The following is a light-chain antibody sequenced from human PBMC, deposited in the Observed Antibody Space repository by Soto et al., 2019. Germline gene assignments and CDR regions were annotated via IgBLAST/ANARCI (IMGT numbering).Light chain of an antibody. CDR2: SNN. CDR1: NSNIGSNT. V-gene: IGLV1-44*01. J-gene: IGLJ3*02. CDR3: AAWDDSLNGWV. Sequence: QSVLTQPPSPSGTPGHRVTISCSGSNSNIGSNTVSWYQQLPGTAPKLLIYSNNQRPSGVPNRFSGSKSGTSASLAISGLESEDEADYYCAAWDDSLNGWVFGGGTKLTVL.